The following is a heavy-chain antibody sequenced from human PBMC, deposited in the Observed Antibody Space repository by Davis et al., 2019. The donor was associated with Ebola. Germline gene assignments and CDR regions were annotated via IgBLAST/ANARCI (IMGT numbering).Heavy chain of an antibody. J-gene: IGHJ4*02. CDR2: TYYKSKWYN. CDR3: ARGWLRGYLDY. V-gene: IGHV6-1*01. Sequence: LRLSCAISGDSVSSAGWNWIRQSPSRGLEWLGRTYYKSKWYNDYAVSVKSRTTIIPDTSKNQLSLHLNSVTPEDTAVYYCARGWLRGYLDYWGQGTLVTVSS. CDR1: GDSVSSAG. D-gene: IGHD5-12*01.